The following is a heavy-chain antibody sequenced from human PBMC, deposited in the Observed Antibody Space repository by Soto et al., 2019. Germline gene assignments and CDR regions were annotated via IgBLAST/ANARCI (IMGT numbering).Heavy chain of an antibody. CDR3: ARENYYDSSVAGDY. D-gene: IGHD3-22*01. Sequence: GSLRLSCAASGFTFSSYSMNWVRQAPGKGLEWVSYISSSSSTIYYADSVKGRFTISRDNAKNSLYLQMNSLRDEDTAVYYCARENYYDSSVAGDYWGRGTLVTVSS. V-gene: IGHV3-48*02. CDR1: GFTFSSYS. J-gene: IGHJ4*02. CDR2: ISSSSSTI.